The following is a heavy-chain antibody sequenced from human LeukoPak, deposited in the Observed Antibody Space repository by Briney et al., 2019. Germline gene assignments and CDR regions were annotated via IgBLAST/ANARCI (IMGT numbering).Heavy chain of an antibody. CDR1: GYTFNGYY. D-gene: IGHD1-26*01. CDR3: ARPGTLGYSGNYYYFDY. J-gene: IGHJ4*02. V-gene: IGHV1-2*02. Sequence: ASVKVSCKASGYTFNGYYIHWVRQAPGQGLEWMGWINPNSGGTNYAQKFQGRVTMTRDTSISTAYMELSRLRSDDTAVYSCARPGTLGYSGNYYYFDYWGQGTLVTVSS. CDR2: INPNSGGT.